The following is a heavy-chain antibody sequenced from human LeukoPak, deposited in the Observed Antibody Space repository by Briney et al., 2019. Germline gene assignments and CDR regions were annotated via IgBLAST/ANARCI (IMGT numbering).Heavy chain of an antibody. CDR1: GFTFSDYY. CDR2: IRSDSTYT. V-gene: IGHV3-11*06. D-gene: IGHD2/OR15-2a*01. CDR3: ANNRASLDY. J-gene: IGHJ4*02. Sequence: PGGSLRLSCAASGFTFSDYYMSWIRQAPGKGLEWVSYIRSDSTYTNYADSVKGRFTISRDNAKNSLYLQMNSLRAEDTAVYYCANNRASLDYWGQGTLVTVSS.